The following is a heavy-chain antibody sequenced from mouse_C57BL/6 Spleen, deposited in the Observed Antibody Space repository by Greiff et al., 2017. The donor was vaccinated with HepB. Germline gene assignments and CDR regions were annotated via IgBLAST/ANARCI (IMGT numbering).Heavy chain of an antibody. CDR2: INPNNGST. J-gene: IGHJ3*01. CDR1: GYTFTDYN. D-gene: IGHD1-1*01. Sequence: EVQRVESGPELVKPGASVKIPCKASGYTFTDYNMDWVKQSHGKSLEWIGDINPNNGSTIYNQKFKGKATLTVDKSSSTAYMELRSLTSEDTAVYYCARALYYYGSSYEAYWGQGTLVTVSA. CDR3: ARALYYYGSSYEAY. V-gene: IGHV1-18*01.